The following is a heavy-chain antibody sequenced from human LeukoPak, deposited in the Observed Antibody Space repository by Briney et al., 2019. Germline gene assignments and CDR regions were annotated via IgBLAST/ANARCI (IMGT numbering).Heavy chain of an antibody. CDR1: GGTFSSYA. CDR3: ARAHYDTSGCLDY. CDR2: IIPIFGTA. Sequence: GASVKVSCKASGGTFSSYAISWVRQAPGQGLEWMGGIIPIFGTANYAQKFQGRVTITTDESTSTAYMELSSLRSEDTAVYYCARAHYDTSGCLDYWGQGTLVTVSS. V-gene: IGHV1-69*05. D-gene: IGHD3-22*01. J-gene: IGHJ4*02.